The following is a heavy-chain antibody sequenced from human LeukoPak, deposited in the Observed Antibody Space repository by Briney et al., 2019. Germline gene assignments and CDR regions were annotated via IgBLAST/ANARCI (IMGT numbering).Heavy chain of an antibody. CDR2: ISYDGSNK. V-gene: IGHV3-30-3*01. CDR3: ARDRRETAIVVPAAIDY. CDR1: GFTFSSYW. Sequence: PGGSLRLSCAASGFTFSSYWMHWVRQAPGKGLEWVAVISYDGSNKYYADSVKGRFTISRDNAKDSLYLQMNSLTTEDTAVYYCARDRRETAIVVPAAIDYWGQGTLVTVSS. J-gene: IGHJ4*02. D-gene: IGHD2-2*01.